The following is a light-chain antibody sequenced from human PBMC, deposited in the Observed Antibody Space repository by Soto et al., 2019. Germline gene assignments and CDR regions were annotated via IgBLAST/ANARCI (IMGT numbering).Light chain of an antibody. CDR2: KAS. Sequence: VGDRVTITCRASQTISSWLAWYQQKPGKAPKLLIYKASTLKSGVPSRFSGSGSGTEFTLTISSLQPDDFATYYCQHYNSYSEACGQGTKGDIK. J-gene: IGKJ1*01. CDR1: QTISSW. CDR3: QHYNSYSEA. V-gene: IGKV1-5*03.